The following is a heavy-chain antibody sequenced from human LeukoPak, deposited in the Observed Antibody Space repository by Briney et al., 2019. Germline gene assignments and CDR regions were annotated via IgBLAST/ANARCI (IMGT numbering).Heavy chain of an antibody. Sequence: AVSLTLSCAASGFTFSRYWMLWVPQAPGKGLVWILRFNEDGSSASYADSVKGRFTISRDNATNTLYLQMNSLRGEDTAVYYCARDLQATVTTKGWGFDLWGRGTLVTVSS. D-gene: IGHD4-17*01. CDR2: FNEDGSSA. J-gene: IGHJ2*01. V-gene: IGHV3-74*01. CDR3: ARDLQATVTTKGWGFDL. CDR1: GFTFSRYW.